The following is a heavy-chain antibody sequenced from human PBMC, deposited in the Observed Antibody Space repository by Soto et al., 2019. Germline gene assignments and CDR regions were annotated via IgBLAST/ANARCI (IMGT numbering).Heavy chain of an antibody. CDR2: VYHTGNT. D-gene: IGHD1-20*01. CDR1: GVSVTGYY. Sequence: SETLSLTCSVSGVSVTGYYWTWIRHSPGKGLEWIGYVYHTGNTYYNPSLKSRVSISLDTSKNQVSLRLRSVTAADTAVYYCAREQYNWKLWGQGTLVTVSS. V-gene: IGHV4-59*02. CDR3: AREQYNWKL. J-gene: IGHJ4*02.